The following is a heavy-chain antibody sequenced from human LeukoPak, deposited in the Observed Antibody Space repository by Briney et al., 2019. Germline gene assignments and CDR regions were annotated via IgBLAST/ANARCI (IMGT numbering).Heavy chain of an antibody. Sequence: ASVKVSCKVSGYTLTELSMHWVRQAPGKGLEWMGGFDPEDGETIYAQKFQGRVTMTEDTSTDTAYMELSSLRSEDTAVYYCATARGSGSFPGAFDIWGQGTMVTVSS. D-gene: IGHD3-10*01. CDR1: GYTLTELS. J-gene: IGHJ3*02. CDR2: FDPEDGET. CDR3: ATARGSGSFPGAFDI. V-gene: IGHV1-24*01.